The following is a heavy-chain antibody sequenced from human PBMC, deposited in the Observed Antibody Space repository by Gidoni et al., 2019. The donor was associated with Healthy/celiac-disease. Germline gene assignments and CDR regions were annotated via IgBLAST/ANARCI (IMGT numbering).Heavy chain of an antibody. D-gene: IGHD3-22*01. CDR3: AGDPHYYDSSGYRDY. V-gene: IGHV4-61*02. J-gene: IGHJ4*02. Sequence: QVQLQESGPGLVKPSQTLSLTCTVSGGSISRGSYYWSWIRQPAGKGLEWIGRIYTSGSTNYNPSLKSRVTISVDTSKNQFSLKLSSVTAADTAVYYCAGDPHYYDSSGYRDYWGQGTLVTVSS. CDR2: IYTSGST. CDR1: GGSISRGSYY.